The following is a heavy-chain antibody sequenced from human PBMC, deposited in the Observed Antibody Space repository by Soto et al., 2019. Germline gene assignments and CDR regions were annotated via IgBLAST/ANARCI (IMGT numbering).Heavy chain of an antibody. Sequence: SQTLSLTCAISGDSVSSNSAAWNWIRQSPSRGLEWLGRTYYRSKWYNDYAVSVKRRITINPDTSKNQFSLQLNSVTPEDTAVYYCARVESPGTTPDYGMDVWGQGTTVTVSS. V-gene: IGHV6-1*01. CDR2: TYYRSKWYN. J-gene: IGHJ6*02. CDR3: ARVESPGTTPDYGMDV. D-gene: IGHD1-7*01. CDR1: GDSVSSNSAA.